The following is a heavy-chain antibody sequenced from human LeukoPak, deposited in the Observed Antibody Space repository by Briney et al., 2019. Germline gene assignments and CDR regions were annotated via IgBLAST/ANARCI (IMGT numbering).Heavy chain of an antibody. D-gene: IGHD3-16*01. Sequence: SETLSLTCAVCGGSFSGYYWVWIRQPPGKGLEWIGSINYYGKTYYNPSVKSRVTISVDTSKNQFSLMVRSVTAADTAVYYCGRSAGFVHFDHWGQGTLVTVTS. CDR2: INYYGKT. V-gene: IGHV4-34*01. CDR1: GGSFSGYY. CDR3: GRSAGFVHFDH. J-gene: IGHJ4*02.